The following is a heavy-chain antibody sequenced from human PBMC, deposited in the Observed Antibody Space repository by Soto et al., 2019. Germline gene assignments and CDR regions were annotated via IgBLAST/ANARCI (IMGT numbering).Heavy chain of an antibody. J-gene: IGHJ6*02. V-gene: IGHV3-48*02. Sequence: EVQLVESGGGLVQPGGSLRLSCAASGLTLSSYNMNGVRQAPGKGLEWVSYISGSRDTIDYADSVKGRFTISRDNAKNSLYLQMDSLRDEDTAVYYCARDHGGSTWFVGIYYYFGVDVWGQGTTVTVSS. CDR3: ARDHGGSTWFVGIYYYFGVDV. CDR1: GLTLSSYN. CDR2: ISGSRDTI. D-gene: IGHD6-13*01.